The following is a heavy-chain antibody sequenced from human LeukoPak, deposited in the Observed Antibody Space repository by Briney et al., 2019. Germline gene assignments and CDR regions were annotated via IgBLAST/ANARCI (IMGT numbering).Heavy chain of an antibody. CDR3: ASLEQIFGDYYGMDV. CDR2: ISSSSSFI. CDR1: GFTFSSYS. J-gene: IGHJ6*02. Sequence: GGSLRLSCAASGFTFSSYSMNWVRQAPGKGLEWVSSISSSSSFIYYADSVKGRFTISRDNAKNSLYLQMNSLRAEDTAVYYCASLEQIFGDYYGMDVWGQGTTVTVSS. V-gene: IGHV3-21*01. D-gene: IGHD3-10*01.